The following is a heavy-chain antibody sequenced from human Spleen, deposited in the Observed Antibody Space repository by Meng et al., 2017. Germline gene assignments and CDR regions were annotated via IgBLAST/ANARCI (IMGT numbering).Heavy chain of an antibody. V-gene: IGHV3-74*01. J-gene: IGHJ4*02. CDR2: INTDGSTT. D-gene: IGHD6-19*01. CDR1: GFIFSHYW. CDR3: AKLSSGWYGLDY. Sequence: EVQLVESGGGLVQPGGSLRLSCAASGFIFSHYWMHWVRQVPGKGLVWVSRINTDGSTTSYADSVKGRFTISRDNAKNTLYLQMNSLRAEDTAVYYCAKLSSGWYGLDYWGQGTLVTVSS.